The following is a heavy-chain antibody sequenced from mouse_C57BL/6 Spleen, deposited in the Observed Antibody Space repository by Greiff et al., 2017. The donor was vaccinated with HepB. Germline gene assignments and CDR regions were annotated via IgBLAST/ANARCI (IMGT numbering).Heavy chain of an antibody. Sequence: QVHVQQSGAELVRPGSSVKLSCKASGYTFTSYWMDWVKQRPGQGLEWIGNIYPSDSKTQYNQKFKDKATLTVDKSSNTAYMQLSSLTSEDSAVYYCATREYYMDYWGQGTTLTVSS. CDR2: IYPSDSKT. CDR1: GYTFTSYW. CDR3: ATREYYMDY. V-gene: IGHV1-61*01. J-gene: IGHJ2*01.